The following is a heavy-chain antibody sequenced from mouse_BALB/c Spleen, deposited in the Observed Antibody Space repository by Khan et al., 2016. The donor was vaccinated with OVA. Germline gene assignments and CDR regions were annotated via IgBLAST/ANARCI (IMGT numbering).Heavy chain of an antibody. J-gene: IGHJ4*01. CDR1: GFSLTNYG. D-gene: IGHD2-10*01. CDR2: IWSDGST. CDR3: ARQPYYHYNIMDY. Sequence: QMQLKQSGPGLVAPSQSLSITCTISGFSLTNYGVHWVRQPPGKGLEWLVVIWSDGSTTYNSALKSRLTISKDNSKSQVFLKMNSLQSEDTAVYFCARQPYYHYNIMDYWGQGTSVTVSS. V-gene: IGHV2-6-1*01.